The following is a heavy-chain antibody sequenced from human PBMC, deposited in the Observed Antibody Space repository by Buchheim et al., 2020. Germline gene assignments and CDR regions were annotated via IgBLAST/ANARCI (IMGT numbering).Heavy chain of an antibody. CDR1: GGSISRGGYS. J-gene: IGHJ6*02. D-gene: IGHD2-8*01. V-gene: IGHV4-30-2*01. CDR3: ARNDIYCTNGVCFSSGMDV. Sequence: QLQLQESGSGLVKPSQTLSLTCAVSGGSISRGGYSWSWIRPPPGKGLEWIGYIYHSGSTYYNPSPKSRVTLSVDRSKNQFSLKLSSVTAADTAVYYCARNDIYCTNGVCFSSGMDVWGQGTT. CDR2: IYHSGST.